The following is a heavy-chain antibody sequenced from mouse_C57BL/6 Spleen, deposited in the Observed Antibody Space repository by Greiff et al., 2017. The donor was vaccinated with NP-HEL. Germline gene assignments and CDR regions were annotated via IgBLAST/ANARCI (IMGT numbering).Heavy chain of an antibody. J-gene: IGHJ4*01. CDR1: GYTFTDYY. Sequence: VQLQQSGAELVRPGASVKLSCKASGYTFTDYYINWVKQRPGQGLEWIASIYPGSGNTYYNEKFKGKATLTAEKSSSTAYMQLSSLTSEDSAVYFCARERIYAMDYWGQATSVTVSS. V-gene: IGHV1-76*01. CDR3: ARERIYAMDY. CDR2: IYPGSGNT.